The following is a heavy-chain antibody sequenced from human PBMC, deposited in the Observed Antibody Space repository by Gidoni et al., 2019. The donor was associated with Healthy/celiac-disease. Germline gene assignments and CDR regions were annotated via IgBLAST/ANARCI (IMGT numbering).Heavy chain of an antibody. J-gene: IGHJ4*02. CDR2: ISSSSNTI. CDR3: ARDYDNSGFYYSMGY. V-gene: IGHV3-48*01. Sequence: EVQMVESGGGLVQPGGSLRLSCVASGFTFTPYSMNWVRQAPGKGLEWVSYISSSSNTIYYADSVKGRFTISRDNAKNSLYLQMNSLRAEDTAVYYCARDYDNSGFYYSMGYWGQGTLVTVSS. CDR1: GFTFTPYS. D-gene: IGHD3-22*01.